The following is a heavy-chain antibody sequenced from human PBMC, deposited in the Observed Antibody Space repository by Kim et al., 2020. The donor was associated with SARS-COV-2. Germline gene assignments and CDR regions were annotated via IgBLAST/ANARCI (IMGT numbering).Heavy chain of an antibody. CDR1: GFSFSGST. J-gene: IGHJ4*02. D-gene: IGHD5-12*01. V-gene: IGHV3-48*04. CDR2: ISSSGSTI. Sequence: GGSLRLSCAASGFSFSGSTMHWVRQALGKGLEWISYISSSGSTIYYADSVKGRFTISRDNAKNSLSLQMNSLRAEDTAVYYCARQQWLPYWGQGTLVTVSS. CDR3: ARQQWLPY.